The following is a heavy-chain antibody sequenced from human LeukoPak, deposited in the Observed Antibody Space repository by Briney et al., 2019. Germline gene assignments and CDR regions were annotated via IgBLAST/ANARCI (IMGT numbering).Heavy chain of an antibody. V-gene: IGHV4-30-4*08. Sequence: PSETLSLTCTVSGGSISSGDYYWSWIRQPRGKGLEWIGYIYYSGSTYYNPSLKSRVTISVDTSKNQFSLKLSSVTAADTAVYYCAREKGYCSSTSCYSPGWFDPWGQGTLVTVSS. J-gene: IGHJ5*02. D-gene: IGHD2-2*01. CDR3: AREKGYCSSTSCYSPGWFDP. CDR2: IYYSGST. CDR1: GGSISSGDYY.